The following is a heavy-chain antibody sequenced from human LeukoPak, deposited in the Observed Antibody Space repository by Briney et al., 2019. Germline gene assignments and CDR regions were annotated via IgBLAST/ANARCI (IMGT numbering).Heavy chain of an antibody. J-gene: IGHJ4*02. Sequence: SVKVSCKASGGTFSSYTISWVRQAPGQGLEWMGRIIPILGIANYAQKFQGRVTITADKSTSTAYMELSSLRSDDTAVYYCARASQDYYDSSDRGYFDHWGQGTLVTVSS. CDR1: GGTFSSYT. CDR2: IIPILGIA. D-gene: IGHD3-22*01. V-gene: IGHV1-69*02. CDR3: ARASQDYYDSSDRGYFDH.